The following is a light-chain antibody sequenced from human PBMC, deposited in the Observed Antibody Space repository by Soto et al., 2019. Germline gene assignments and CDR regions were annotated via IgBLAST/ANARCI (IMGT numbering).Light chain of an antibody. Sequence: EIVMTQSPATLSVSPGERATLSCRASQSVSSNLAWYQQKPGQAPRLLISGASSRATGIPDRFSGSGSETDFTLTISRLEPEDFALYYCQQYGGSPITFGQGTRLEIK. CDR2: GAS. J-gene: IGKJ5*01. CDR1: QSVSSN. CDR3: QQYGGSPIT. V-gene: IGKV3-20*01.